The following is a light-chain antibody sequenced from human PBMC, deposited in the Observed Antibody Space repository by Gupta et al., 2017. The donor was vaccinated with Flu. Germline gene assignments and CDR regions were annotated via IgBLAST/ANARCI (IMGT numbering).Light chain of an antibody. J-gene: IGKJ4*01. V-gene: IGKV1-39*01. CDR1: QSISSY. CDR2: AAS. Sequence: DIQMTQSPSSLSASVGDRVTITCRASQSISSYLNWYQQKPGKAPKLLIYAASSLQSGVPSRFSGSGCGTDFTLTISSRQPEDFATYYCQQSYSNPPLTFGGGTKVEIK. CDR3: QQSYSNPPLT.